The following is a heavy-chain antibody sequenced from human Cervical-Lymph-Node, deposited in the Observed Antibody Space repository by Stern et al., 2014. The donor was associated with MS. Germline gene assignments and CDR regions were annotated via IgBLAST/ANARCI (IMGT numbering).Heavy chain of an antibody. J-gene: IGHJ4*02. V-gene: IGHV2-5*01. CDR1: GFSLNTSAAG. D-gene: IGHD1-26*01. CDR3: AHIDGGYSDGSDYPWFDY. CDR2: IYWNADK. Sequence: QVTLRESGPTLVKPTQTLTLTCTFSGFSLNTSAAGVGWIRQPPGKALEWLALIYWNADKRHSPSLKSRLNLTKDTSKNQVVLTLTNLDPVDTATYYCAHIDGGYSDGSDYPWFDYWGQGALVTVSS.